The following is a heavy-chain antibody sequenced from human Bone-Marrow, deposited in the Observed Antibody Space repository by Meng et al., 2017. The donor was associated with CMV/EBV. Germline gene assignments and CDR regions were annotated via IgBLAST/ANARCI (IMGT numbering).Heavy chain of an antibody. CDR3: TSAAAATEEFDF. V-gene: IGHV3-7*03. J-gene: IGHJ4*02. Sequence: ESLKISWLGSGVTFSHYWMIWVRQAPGKGLEWVANIKQDASETFYMDSVKGRFTISRDDTDNSLHLQMNVLSADDPALYYCTSAAAATEEFDFWGQGTLVTVSS. D-gene: IGHD6-13*01. CDR1: GVTFSHYW. CDR2: IKQDASET.